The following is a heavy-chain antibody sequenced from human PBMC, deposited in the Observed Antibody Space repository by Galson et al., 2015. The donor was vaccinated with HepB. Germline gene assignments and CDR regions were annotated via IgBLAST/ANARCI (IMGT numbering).Heavy chain of an antibody. CDR2: IIPILGIA. V-gene: IGHV1-69*04. CDR3: ARELFVEGQQQEYYYYGMDV. CDR1: GGTFSSYT. Sequence: SVKVSCKASGGTFSSYTISWVRQAPGQGLEWMGRIIPILGIANYAQKFQGRVTITADKSTSTAYMELSSLRSEDTAVYYCARELFVEGQQQEYYYYGMDVWGQGTTVTVSS. D-gene: IGHD6-13*01. J-gene: IGHJ6*02.